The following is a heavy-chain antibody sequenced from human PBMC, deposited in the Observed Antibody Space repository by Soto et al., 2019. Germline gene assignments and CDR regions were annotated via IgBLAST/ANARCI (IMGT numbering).Heavy chain of an antibody. CDR2: IDPSDSYT. V-gene: IGHV5-10-1*01. D-gene: IGHD6-19*01. CDR1: GYSFTSYW. CDR3: ARLSWHSSGWFFYYGMDV. Sequence: GESLKISCKGSGYSFTSYWIGWVRQMPGKXLEWMGRIDPSDSYTNYSPSFQGHVTISADKSISTAYLQWSSLKASDTAMYYCARLSWHSSGWFFYYGMDVWGQGPTVTVSS. J-gene: IGHJ6*02.